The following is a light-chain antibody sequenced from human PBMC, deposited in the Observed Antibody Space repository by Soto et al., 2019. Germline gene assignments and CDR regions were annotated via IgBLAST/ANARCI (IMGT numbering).Light chain of an antibody. V-gene: IGKV1-9*01. CDR1: QVISTS. Sequence: DIQLTKSPSFLSPSKGESVTITYRASQVISTSLAWYQVKPGKAPKLLIYAASTLESGVPSRFSATVSGTEFSLTITSLQPEDFATYYCQQLFDSPITFGQGTRLEIK. CDR3: QQLFDSPIT. CDR2: AAS. J-gene: IGKJ5*01.